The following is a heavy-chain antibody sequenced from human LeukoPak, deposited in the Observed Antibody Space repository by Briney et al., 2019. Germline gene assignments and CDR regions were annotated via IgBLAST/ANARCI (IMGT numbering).Heavy chain of an antibody. D-gene: IGHD3-10*01. Sequence: SETLSLTCTVSGGSISSYYWSWIRQPPAEGLEWVGYIYYSGSTNYNPSLNSRVTITVDTSKNQFSLTLSSVTAADTAVYCCAIEHLVYYYGSGSIDHWGRGTLVTVSS. J-gene: IGHJ4*02. CDR1: GGSISSYY. V-gene: IGHV4-59*01. CDR2: IYYSGST. CDR3: AIEHLVYYYGSGSIDH.